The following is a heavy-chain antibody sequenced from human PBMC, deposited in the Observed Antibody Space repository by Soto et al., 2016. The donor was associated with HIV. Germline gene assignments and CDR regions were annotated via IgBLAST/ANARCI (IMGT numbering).Heavy chain of an antibody. V-gene: IGHV1-69*10. CDR1: GGTFSSYA. J-gene: IGHJ4*02. CDR2: IIPILGIA. Sequence: QVQLVQSGAEVKKPGSSVKVSCKASGGTFSSYAISWVRQAPGQGLEWMGGIIPILGIANYAQKFQGRVTITADKSTSTAYMELSSLRSEDTAVYYCATDVDTAIVHGYWGQGTLVTVSS. CDR3: ATDVDTAIVHGY. D-gene: IGHD5-18*01.